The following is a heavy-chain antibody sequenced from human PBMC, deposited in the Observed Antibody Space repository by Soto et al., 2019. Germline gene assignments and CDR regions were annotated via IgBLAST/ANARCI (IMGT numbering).Heavy chain of an antibody. Sequence: SETLSLTCTVSGGSISSGGYYWSWIRQHPGKGLEWIGYIYYSGSTYYNPSLKSRVTISVNTSKNQFSLKLSSVTAADTAVYYCARYLYSSGWYGSYGMDVWGQGTTVTVSS. CDR3: ARYLYSSGWYGSYGMDV. D-gene: IGHD6-19*01. J-gene: IGHJ6*02. V-gene: IGHV4-31*03. CDR1: GGSISSGGYY. CDR2: IYYSGST.